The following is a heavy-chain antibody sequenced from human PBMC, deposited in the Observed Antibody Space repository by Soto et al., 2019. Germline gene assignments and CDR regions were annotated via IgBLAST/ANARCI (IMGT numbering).Heavy chain of an antibody. Sequence: TGGSLRLSCAASGFIFSSYGVHWVRQAPGKGLEWVAGIWFDGSNKYYADSVKGRFTISRDNSRNTLYLQMNGLRAEDTAVYYCARDAKSVETTGGFDYWGQGTLVTVSS. CDR3: ARDAKSVETTGGFDY. V-gene: IGHV3-33*01. J-gene: IGHJ4*02. CDR2: IWFDGSNK. CDR1: GFIFSSYG. D-gene: IGHD1-26*01.